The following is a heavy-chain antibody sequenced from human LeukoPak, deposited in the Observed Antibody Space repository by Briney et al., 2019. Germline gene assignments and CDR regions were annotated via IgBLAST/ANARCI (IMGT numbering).Heavy chain of an antibody. D-gene: IGHD2-21*02. J-gene: IGHJ6*02. Sequence: QPGRSLRLSCAASGFTFSSYGMHWVRQAPGKGLEWVAVISYDGSNKYYADSVKGRFTISRDNSKNTLYLQMNSLRAEDTAVYYCAKDQVGFIVVVTAILSEAMDVWGQGTTVTVSS. CDR3: AKDQVGFIVVVTAILSEAMDV. CDR2: ISYDGSNK. CDR1: GFTFSSYG. V-gene: IGHV3-30*18.